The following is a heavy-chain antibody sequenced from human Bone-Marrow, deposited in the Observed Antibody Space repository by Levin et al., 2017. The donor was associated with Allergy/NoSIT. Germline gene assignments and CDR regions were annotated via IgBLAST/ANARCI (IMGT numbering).Heavy chain of an antibody. D-gene: IGHD6-6*01. J-gene: IGHJ5*02. Sequence: TGGSLRLSCAASGFTFSSYGMHWVRQAPGKGLEWVAVISYDGSNKYYADSVKGRFTISRDNSKNTLYLQMNSLRAEDTAVYYCAKDSQQLAPGGGWFDPWGQGTLVTVSS. CDR2: ISYDGSNK. CDR3: AKDSQQLAPGGGWFDP. CDR1: GFTFSSYG. V-gene: IGHV3-30*18.